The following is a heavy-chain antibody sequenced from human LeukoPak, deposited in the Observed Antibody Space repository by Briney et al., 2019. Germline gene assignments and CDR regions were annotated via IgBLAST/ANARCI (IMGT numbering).Heavy chain of an antibody. CDR3: ARGDTSGYYPPSDY. CDR1: GYIFTTYG. CDR2: ISPYNGNT. Sequence: ASVKVSCKASGYIFTTYGISWVRQAPGQGPEWMGWISPYNGNTKYAQKLQGRVTMTTDTSTSTAYMELRSLRSDDTAVYYCARGDTSGYYPPSDYWGQGTLVTVSS. D-gene: IGHD3-22*01. V-gene: IGHV1-18*01. J-gene: IGHJ4*02.